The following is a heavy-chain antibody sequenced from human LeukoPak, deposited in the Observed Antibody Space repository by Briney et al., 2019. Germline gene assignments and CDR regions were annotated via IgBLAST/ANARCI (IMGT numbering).Heavy chain of an antibody. J-gene: IGHJ6*02. CDR1: GGSIRGYF. CDR3: ARVSIVYGMDV. D-gene: IGHD3-3*02. CDR2: IYYSGST. V-gene: IGHV4-59*01. Sequence: SETLSLTCTVSGGSIRGYFWTWIRQPPGKGLEWIGYIYYSGSTNYNPSLKSRVTMSVDTSKNRFSLKLSSVTAADTALYYCARVSIVYGMDVWGQGTAVTVSS.